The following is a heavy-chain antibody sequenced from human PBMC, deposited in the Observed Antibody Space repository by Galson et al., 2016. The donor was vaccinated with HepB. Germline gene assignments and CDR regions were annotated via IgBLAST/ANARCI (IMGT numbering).Heavy chain of an antibody. J-gene: IGHJ6*02. Sequence: PALVKPTQTLKLTCTLSGFSLRTSEICVNWIRQPPGKALKWLARIDWDDDKYYSTSLKTRLTISKDTSKNQVVLAMTNMDPVDTATYYCARMRCGNTYGYALNYYYGMDVWGQGTTVTVSS. CDR2: IDWDDDK. D-gene: IGHD5-18*01. CDR1: GFSLRTSEIC. CDR3: ARMRCGNTYGYALNYYYGMDV. V-gene: IGHV2-70*11.